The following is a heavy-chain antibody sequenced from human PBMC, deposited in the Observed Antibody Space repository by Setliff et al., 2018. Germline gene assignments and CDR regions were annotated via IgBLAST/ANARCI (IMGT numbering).Heavy chain of an antibody. CDR1: GYTFTNYG. V-gene: IGHV1-18*01. J-gene: IGHJ4*02. CDR2: INPGGGST. D-gene: IGHD3-9*01. CDR3: ARSSGPRVVLAADFDY. Sequence: ASVKVSCKASGYTFTNYGFTWVRQAPGQGLEWMGMINPGGGSTTYAQKFQGRVTMTTDTSTATVYMELKNLRSDDTAVYYCARSSGPRVVLAADFDYWGQGTLVTVSS.